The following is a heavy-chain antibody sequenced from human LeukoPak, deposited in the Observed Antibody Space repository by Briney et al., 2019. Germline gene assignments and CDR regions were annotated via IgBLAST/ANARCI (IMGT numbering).Heavy chain of an antibody. J-gene: IGHJ6*03. D-gene: IGHD3-3*01. Sequence: SSETLSLTCAVSGGSINTYYWSWIRQPPGKGLQWVGYIYSTGNTNYNPSLKGRVTISLDTSKNQFSLNLSSVTAADTAVYYCAKHDTVFGAAHFYMDVWGKGTTVTVSS. CDR3: AKHDTVFGAAHFYMDV. V-gene: IGHV4-4*09. CDR1: GGSINTYY. CDR2: IYSTGNT.